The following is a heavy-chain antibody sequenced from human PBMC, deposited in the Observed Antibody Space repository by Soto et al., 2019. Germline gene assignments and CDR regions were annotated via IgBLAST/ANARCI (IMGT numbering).Heavy chain of an antibody. D-gene: IGHD2-2*01. J-gene: IGHJ5*01. CDR2: INPKSGDT. CDR3: ARPYCTSNSCHNLFDS. Sequence: SVKVSCKASGYIFTDYYINWVRQAPGQGLEWMGWINPKSGDTDYAQNFQGIVTMTTDTSITTAYMELSRLRSDDTAVYYCARPYCTSNSCHNLFDSWGQGTLVTVSS. V-gene: IGHV1-2*02. CDR1: GYIFTDYY.